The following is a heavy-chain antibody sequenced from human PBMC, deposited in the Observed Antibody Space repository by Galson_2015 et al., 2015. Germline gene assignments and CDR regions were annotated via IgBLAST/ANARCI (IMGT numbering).Heavy chain of an antibody. Sequence: SVKVSCKASGGSFSIYAISWVRQAPGHGPQWMGGITPMFGTANYAQKFKGRVTITAEKTTSTAYMELRGLKSEDTAVYYCAIPAQDCSRNSCACNYWGQGTLVTVSS. J-gene: IGHJ4*02. CDR1: GGSFSIYA. CDR3: AIPAQDCSRNSCACNY. D-gene: IGHD2-2*01. V-gene: IGHV1-69*06. CDR2: ITPMFGTA.